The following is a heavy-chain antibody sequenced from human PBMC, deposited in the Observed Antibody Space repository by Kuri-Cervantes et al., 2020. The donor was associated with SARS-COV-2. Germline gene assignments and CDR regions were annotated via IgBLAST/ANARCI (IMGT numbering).Heavy chain of an antibody. D-gene: IGHD6-13*01. Sequence: GGSLRLSCAASGFTFSSYAMSWVRQAPGKGLEWVSVIYSGGSSTYYADSVKGRFTISRDNSKNTLYLQMNSLRAEDTAVYYCARAQEHNAQQLAGVDYWGQGTLVTVSS. CDR3: ARAQEHNAQQLAGVDY. J-gene: IGHJ4*02. CDR1: GFTFSSYA. V-gene: IGHV3-23*03. CDR2: IYSGGSST.